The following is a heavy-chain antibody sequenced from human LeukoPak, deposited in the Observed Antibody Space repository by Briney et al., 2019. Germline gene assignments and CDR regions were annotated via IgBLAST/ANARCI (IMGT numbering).Heavy chain of an antibody. D-gene: IGHD1-26*01. CDR3: ATRYSGSYYLLYSYYFDY. CDR1: GFTFSSYA. Sequence: PGGSLRLSCAASGFTFSSYAMSWVRQAPGKGPEWVSAISGSGGSTYYADSVKGRFTISRDNSKNTLYLQMNSLRAEDTAVYYCATRYSGSYYLLYSYYFDYWGQGTLVTVSS. V-gene: IGHV3-23*01. CDR2: ISGSGGST. J-gene: IGHJ4*02.